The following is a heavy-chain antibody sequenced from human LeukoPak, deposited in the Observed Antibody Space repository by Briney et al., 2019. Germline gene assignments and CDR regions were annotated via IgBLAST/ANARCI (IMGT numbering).Heavy chain of an antibody. CDR1: GGSINSGGYC. V-gene: IGHV4-31*03. Sequence: SETLSLTCTVSGGSINSGGYCWSWIRQHPGKGLEWIGYISHSGSTSYNPSLKSRVTISVDTSNNEFSLRLTSVTAADTAVCYCARGGYYYDTCGPFDYWGQGTLVTVSS. CDR2: ISHSGST. D-gene: IGHD3-22*01. CDR3: ARGGYYYDTCGPFDY. J-gene: IGHJ4*02.